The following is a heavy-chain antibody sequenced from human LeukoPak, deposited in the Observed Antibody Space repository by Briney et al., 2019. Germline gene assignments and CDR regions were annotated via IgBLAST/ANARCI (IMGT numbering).Heavy chain of an antibody. CDR1: GSRFSTYW. CDR2: IYPRDSDT. Sequence: GESLKISCKGSGSRFSTYWIGWVRQMPGKGLEWMGIIYPRDSDTRYSPSFQGQVTISADKSISTAYLQWSSLKASDSAMYYCARGLRDCSSTSCYGVNWFDPWGQGTLVTVSS. D-gene: IGHD2-2*01. J-gene: IGHJ5*02. V-gene: IGHV5-51*01. CDR3: ARGLRDCSSTSCYGVNWFDP.